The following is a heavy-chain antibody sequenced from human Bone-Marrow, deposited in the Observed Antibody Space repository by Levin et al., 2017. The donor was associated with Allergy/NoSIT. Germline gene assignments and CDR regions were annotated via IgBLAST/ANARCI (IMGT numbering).Heavy chain of an antibody. CDR3: AKVDVVVTAPTHPYYYNDGMEG. V-gene: IGHV3-30*18. CDR2: ISYDGSNK. J-gene: IGHJ6*02. D-gene: IGHD2-21*02. CDR1: GFTFSSYG. Sequence: GGSLRLSCAASGFTFSSYGMHWVRQAPGKGLEWVAVISYDGSNKYYADSVKGRFTISRDNSKNTLYLQMNSLRAEDTAVYYCAKVDVVVTAPTHPYYYNDGMEGWGQGTTVTV.